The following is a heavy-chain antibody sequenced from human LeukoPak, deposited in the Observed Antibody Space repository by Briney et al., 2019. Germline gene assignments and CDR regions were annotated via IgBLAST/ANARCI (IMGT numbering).Heavy chain of an antibody. J-gene: IGHJ6*04. Sequence: GGSLRLSCAASGFIFSSYWMSWVRQAPGKGLEWVANIKQDGSEKYYVDSVKGRFTISRDNAKNSLYLQMNSLRAEDTAVYYCARDPGTSYYGMDVWGKGTTVTVSS. CDR3: ARDPGTSYYGMDV. D-gene: IGHD2-2*01. CDR1: GFIFSSYW. V-gene: IGHV3-7*03. CDR2: IKQDGSEK.